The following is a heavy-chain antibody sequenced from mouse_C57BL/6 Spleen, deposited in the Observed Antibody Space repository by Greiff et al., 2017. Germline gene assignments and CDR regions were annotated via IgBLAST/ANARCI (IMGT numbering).Heavy chain of an antibody. D-gene: IGHD2-4*01. J-gene: IGHJ3*01. CDR1: GFSLTSYG. Sequence: VQLQQSGPGLVQPSQSLSITCTVSGFSLTSYGVHWVRQSPGKGLEWLGVLWRGGSTDYNAAFMSRLSITKDNSKSQVFFKMNSLQADDTAIYYCAKNDYYDYDGGFAYWGQGTLVTVSA. V-gene: IGHV2-5*01. CDR2: LWRGGST. CDR3: AKNDYYDYDGGFAY.